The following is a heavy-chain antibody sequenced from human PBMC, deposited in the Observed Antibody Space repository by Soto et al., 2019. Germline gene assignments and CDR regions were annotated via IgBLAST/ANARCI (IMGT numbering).Heavy chain of an antibody. CDR2: ISGSGGST. D-gene: IGHD7-27*01. Sequence: EVQLLESGGGLVQPGGSLRLSCAASGFTFSSYAMSWVRQAPGEGLEWVSAISGSGGSTYYADSVKGRFTISRDNSKNTLYLQMNSLRAEDTAVYYCAAYWGSTIPLRSWGQGTLVTVSS. J-gene: IGHJ5*02. CDR1: GFTFSSYA. V-gene: IGHV3-23*01. CDR3: AAYWGSTIPLRS.